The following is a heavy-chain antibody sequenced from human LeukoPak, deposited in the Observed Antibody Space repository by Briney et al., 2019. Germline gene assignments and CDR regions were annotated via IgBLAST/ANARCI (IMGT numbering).Heavy chain of an antibody. Sequence: SQTLSLTCAISGGSVSSNSAAWNWIRQYPSRGLEWLGRTYYRSKWYNDYAVSVKSRITINPDTSKNQFSLQLNSVTPEDTAVYYCVGFYWYDSTGPAHWGQGTLVTVSS. V-gene: IGHV6-1*01. CDR3: VGFYWYDSTGPAH. J-gene: IGHJ4*02. D-gene: IGHD3-22*01. CDR1: GGSVSSNSAA. CDR2: TYYRSKWYN.